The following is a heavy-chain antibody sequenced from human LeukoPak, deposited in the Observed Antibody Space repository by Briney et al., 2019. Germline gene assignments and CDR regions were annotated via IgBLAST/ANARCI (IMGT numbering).Heavy chain of an antibody. V-gene: IGHV3-23*01. CDR3: AKAGYCSGGSCYLPSNNWFDP. D-gene: IGHD2-15*01. Sequence: PGGSLRLSCAASGFTFSSYAMSWVRQAPGKGLEWVSAIGGSGGGTYYADSVKGRFTIPRDNSKNTLYLQMNSLRAEDTAVYYCAKAGYCSGGSCYLPSNNWFDPWGQGTLVTVSS. CDR1: GFTFSSYA. CDR2: IGGSGGGT. J-gene: IGHJ5*02.